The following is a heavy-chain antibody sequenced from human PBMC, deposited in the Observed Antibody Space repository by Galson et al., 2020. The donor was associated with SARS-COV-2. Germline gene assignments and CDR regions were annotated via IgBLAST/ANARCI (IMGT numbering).Heavy chain of an antibody. V-gene: IGHV3-9*01. CDR3: ANLRGVGEITFES. CDR1: GFTFDDYA. Sequence: SLKISCTASGFTFDDYAMHWVRQAPGKGLEWVSGISWNSGSIGYADSVKGRFTISRDNAKNSLYLQMNSLRAEDTALYYCANLRGVGEITFESWGQGTMVTVSS. CDR2: ISWNSGSI. J-gene: IGHJ3*02. D-gene: IGHD3-10*01.